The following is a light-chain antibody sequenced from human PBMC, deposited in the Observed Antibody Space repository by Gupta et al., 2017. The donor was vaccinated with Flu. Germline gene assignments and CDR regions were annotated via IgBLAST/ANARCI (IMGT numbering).Light chain of an antibody. Sequence: EIVLTQSPATLSLSPGERGTLSCRASQSVSSYLGWYQQKPGQAPRLLIYGASNRATGIPDRFSGSGSGTDFTLTISRLEPEDFAAYYCQQYGRTPITFGQGTRLDIK. CDR3: QQYGRTPIT. V-gene: IGKV3-20*01. CDR2: GAS. CDR1: QSVSSY. J-gene: IGKJ5*01.